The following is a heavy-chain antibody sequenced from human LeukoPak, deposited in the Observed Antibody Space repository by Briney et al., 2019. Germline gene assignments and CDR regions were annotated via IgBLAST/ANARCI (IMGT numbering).Heavy chain of an antibody. CDR1: GCTFSSYA. CDR3: AKDGNYDILTGYYRNYYYGMDV. V-gene: IGHV3-23*01. Sequence: GGSLRLSCAASGCTFSSYAMSWVRQAPGKGLEWVSAISGSGGSTYYADSVKGRFTISRDNSKNTLYLQMNSLRAEDTAVYYCAKDGNYDILTGYYRNYYYGMDVWGKGTTVTVSS. J-gene: IGHJ6*04. CDR2: ISGSGGST. D-gene: IGHD3-9*01.